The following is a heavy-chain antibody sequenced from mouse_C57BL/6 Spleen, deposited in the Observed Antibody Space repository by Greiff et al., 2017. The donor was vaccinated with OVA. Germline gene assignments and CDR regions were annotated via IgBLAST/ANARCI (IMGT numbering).Heavy chain of an antibody. CDR3: ARRGYYARDY. Sequence: QVQLKQSGAELVRPGTSVKVSCKASGYAFTNYLIEWVKQRPGQGLEWIGVINPGSGGTNYNEKFKGKATLTADKSSSTAYMQLSSLTSEDAAVYFCARRGYYARDYWGQGTSVTVSS. V-gene: IGHV1-54*01. J-gene: IGHJ4*01. CDR2: INPGSGGT. CDR1: GYAFTNYL.